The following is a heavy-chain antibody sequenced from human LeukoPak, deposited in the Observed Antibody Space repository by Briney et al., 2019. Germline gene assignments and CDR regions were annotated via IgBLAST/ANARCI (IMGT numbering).Heavy chain of an antibody. CDR3: AKGIRGGLRYSPNWFDP. J-gene: IGHJ5*02. D-gene: IGHD3-9*01. CDR2: ISGSGGST. CDR1: GFTFSSYA. Sequence: GGSLRLSCAASGFTFSSYAMSWVRQAPGKGLEWVSAISGSGGSTYYADSVKGRFTISRDNSKNTLYLQMDSLRAEDTAVYYCAKGIRGGLRYSPNWFDPWGQGTLVTVSS. V-gene: IGHV3-23*01.